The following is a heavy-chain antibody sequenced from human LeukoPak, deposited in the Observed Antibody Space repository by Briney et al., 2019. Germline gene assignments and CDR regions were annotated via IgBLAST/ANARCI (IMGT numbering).Heavy chain of an antibody. J-gene: IGHJ4*02. CDR3: ARDPNWNGGY. V-gene: IGHV3-48*02. CDR2: ISSSSNTI. D-gene: IGHD1-1*01. CDR1: GFXFSSYS. Sequence: PGGSLRLSCAASGFXFSSYSMNWVRQAPGKGREWVSYISSSSNTIYYADSVKGRFSISRDNAKNSLYLQMNSLRDEDTAVYYCARDPNWNGGYWGQGTLVTVSS.